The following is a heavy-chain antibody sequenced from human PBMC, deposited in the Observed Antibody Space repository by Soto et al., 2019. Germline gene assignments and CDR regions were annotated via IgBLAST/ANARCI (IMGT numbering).Heavy chain of an antibody. CDR1: GYTFTNYY. CDR3: ARDNSAANGVLDH. V-gene: IGHV1-46*04. Sequence: ASVKVSCKASGYTFTNYYLHWVRQAPGQGLEWVGMIDPSARSASYAQKLRGRLTMDRDTSTTTVYMELSRLTSEDTAVYYCARDNSAANGVLDHWGLGTLVTVSS. J-gene: IGHJ4*02. CDR2: IDPSARSA. D-gene: IGHD1-1*01.